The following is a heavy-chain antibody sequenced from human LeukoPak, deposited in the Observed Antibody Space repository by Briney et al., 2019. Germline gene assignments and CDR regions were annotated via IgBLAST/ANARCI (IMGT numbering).Heavy chain of an antibody. Sequence: SVKVSCKTSGYSFSDYYMHWVRQAPGQGLEWMGRIIPILGIANYAQKFQGRVTITADKSTSTAYMELSSLRSEDTAVYYCARVHYDFWSGIYYYYGMDVWGQGTTVTVSS. CDR1: GYSFSDYY. D-gene: IGHD3-3*01. J-gene: IGHJ6*02. V-gene: IGHV1-69*02. CDR3: ARVHYDFWSGIYYYYGMDV. CDR2: IIPILGIA.